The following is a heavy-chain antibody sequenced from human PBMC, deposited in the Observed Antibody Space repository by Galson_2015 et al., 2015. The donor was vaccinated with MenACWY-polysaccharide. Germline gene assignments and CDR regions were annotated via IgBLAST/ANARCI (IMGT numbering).Heavy chain of an antibody. V-gene: IGHV3-23*01. J-gene: IGHJ4*02. CDR2: ISSSGGST. CDR1: GFSFGSSA. D-gene: IGHD3-10*01. Sequence: SLRLSCAASGFSFGSSAMTWVRQAPGPGLEWISLISSSGGSTYYAQAVTGRFTISRDTFMNTLFLQMNSLRAGDTAIYYCAKVDGPGDFYGLDHWGQGTPVLVSS. CDR3: AKVDGPGDFYGLDH.